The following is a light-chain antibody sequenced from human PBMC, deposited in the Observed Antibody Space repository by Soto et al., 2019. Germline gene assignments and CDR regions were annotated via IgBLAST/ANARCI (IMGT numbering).Light chain of an antibody. CDR2: GAS. CDR1: QSLINF. CDR3: QQYNKWPQT. V-gene: IGKV3-15*01. Sequence: IVLTQSPGTLSLSPGESATLSCRASQSLINFVAWYQHKPGQAPRLLTHGASTRATGIPARFSGVGSGTEFTLTISSLQSEDFAVYYCQQYNKWPQTFGQGTRLEIK. J-gene: IGKJ5*01.